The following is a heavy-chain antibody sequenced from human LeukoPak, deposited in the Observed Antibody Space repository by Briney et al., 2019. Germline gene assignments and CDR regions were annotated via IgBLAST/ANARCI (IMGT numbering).Heavy chain of an antibody. CDR1: GGSFSGYY. CDR3: ASTSGSYYPYYFDY. D-gene: IGHD1-26*01. J-gene: IGHJ4*02. CDR2: INHSGST. V-gene: IGHV4-34*01. Sequence: KSSETLSLTCAVYGGSFSGYYWSWIRQPPGKGLEWIGEINHSGSTNYNPSLKSRVTISVDTSKNQFSLKLSSVTAEDTAVYYCASTSGSYYPYYFDYWGQGTLVTVSS.